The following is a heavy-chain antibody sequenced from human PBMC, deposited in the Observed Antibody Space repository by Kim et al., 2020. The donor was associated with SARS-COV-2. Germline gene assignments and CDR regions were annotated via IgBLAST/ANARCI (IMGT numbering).Heavy chain of an antibody. D-gene: IGHD2-15*01. V-gene: IGHV5-51*01. CDR3: ARGEVEYCSGGSCPSYYFDY. CDR2: IYPGDSDT. Sequence: GESLKISCKGSGYSFTSYWIGWVRQMPGKGLEWMGIIYPGDSDTRYSPSFQGQVTISADKSISTAYLQWSSLKASDTAMYYCARGEVEYCSGGSCPSYYFDYWGQGTLVTVSS. CDR1: GYSFTSYW. J-gene: IGHJ4*02.